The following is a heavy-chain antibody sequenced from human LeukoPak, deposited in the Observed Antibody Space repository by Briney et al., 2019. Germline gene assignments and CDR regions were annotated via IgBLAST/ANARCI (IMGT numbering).Heavy chain of an antibody. J-gene: IGHJ3*02. D-gene: IGHD3-22*01. Sequence: SVKVSCKASGGTFSSYAISWVRQAPGQGLEWMGGIIPIFGTANYAQKFQGRVTITADESTSTAYMELSSLRSEDTAVYYCARFPPHSISPIDNDKGIWGQGTMVTVSS. CDR2: IIPIFGTA. CDR1: GGTFSSYA. CDR3: ARFPPHSISPIDNDKGI. V-gene: IGHV1-69*13.